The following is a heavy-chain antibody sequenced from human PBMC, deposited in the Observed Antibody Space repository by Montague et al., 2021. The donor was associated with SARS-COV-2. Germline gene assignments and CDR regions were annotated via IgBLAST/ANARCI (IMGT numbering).Heavy chain of an antibody. V-gene: IGHV2-5*02. Sequence: PALVKPTQTLTLTCTFSGFSLSTSGVGVGWIRQPPGKALEWLVLIYWDDDKRYSPSLKSRLTITKDTSKNQVVLTMTNMDPVDTATYYCAHLRGSGWYGDWFDPWGQGTLVTVSS. CDR2: IYWDDDK. D-gene: IGHD6-19*01. CDR1: GFSLSTSGVG. CDR3: AHLRGSGWYGDWFDP. J-gene: IGHJ5*02.